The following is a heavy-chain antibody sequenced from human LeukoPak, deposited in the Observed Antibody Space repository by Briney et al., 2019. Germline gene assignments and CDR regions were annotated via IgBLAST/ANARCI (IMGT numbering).Heavy chain of an antibody. CDR1: GFTFSSYA. J-gene: IGHJ4*02. V-gene: IGHV3-23*01. CDR3: AKGPTGTFKDLYYFDY. D-gene: IGHD1-1*01. CDR2: ISGSGGST. Sequence: GGSLRLSCAASGFTFSSYAMSWVRQAPGKGLEWVSGISGSGGSTYYADSVKGRFTISRDNSKNTLYMQMNSLRAEDTAVYYCAKGPTGTFKDLYYFDYWGQGTLVTVSS.